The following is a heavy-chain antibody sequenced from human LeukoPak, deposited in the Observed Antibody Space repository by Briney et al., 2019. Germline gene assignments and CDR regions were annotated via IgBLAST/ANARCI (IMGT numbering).Heavy chain of an antibody. J-gene: IGHJ4*02. D-gene: IGHD7-27*01. CDR3: TREAPLGYYFDY. CDR2: ISYDGSDK. CDR1: GFTFSTYW. Sequence: GGSLRLSCAASGFTFSTYWMHWARQAPGKGLEWVAVISYDGSDKFYADSVKGRFTISRDNSKNTLYLQMNSLRAEDTAVYYCTREAPLGYYFDYWGQGTLVTVSS. V-gene: IGHV3-30*01.